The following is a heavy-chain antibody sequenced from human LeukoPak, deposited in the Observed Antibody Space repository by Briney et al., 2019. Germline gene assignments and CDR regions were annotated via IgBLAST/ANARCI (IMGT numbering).Heavy chain of an antibody. V-gene: IGHV4-39*01. Sequence: SETLSLTCTVPVGSISSRSYYWGWIRKPPGKGLEWMGGIYYSGSTYYNPSLKSRVTISVDTSKNQFSLKLSSVTAADTAVYYCARHGVEQWLVPGNPFDIWGQGTMVTVSS. CDR1: VGSISSRSYY. J-gene: IGHJ3*02. D-gene: IGHD6-19*01. CDR2: IYYSGST. CDR3: ARHGVEQWLVPGNPFDI.